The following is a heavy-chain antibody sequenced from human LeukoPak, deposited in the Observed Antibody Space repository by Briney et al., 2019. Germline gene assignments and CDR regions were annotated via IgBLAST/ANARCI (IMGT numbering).Heavy chain of an antibody. CDR3: AKDLTNGFFDY. CDR2: ISSSGGST. D-gene: IGHD2-8*01. V-gene: IGHV3-23*01. Sequence: PGGSLRLSCVASGFTFTNYAMSWVRLAPGKGLEWVSRISSSGGSTYYADSVKGRFTISRDTSKNTLYLQMNSLRDEDTAAYYCAKDLTNGFFDYWGQGTLVTVSS. J-gene: IGHJ4*02. CDR1: GFTFTNYA.